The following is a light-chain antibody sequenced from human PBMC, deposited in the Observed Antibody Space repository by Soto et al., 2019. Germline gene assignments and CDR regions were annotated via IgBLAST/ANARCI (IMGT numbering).Light chain of an antibody. V-gene: IGKV3-11*01. J-gene: IGKJ1*01. Sequence: EIVLTQSPATLSLSPGERATLSCRASQSISSSLTWYQQKPGQAPRLLIYDASSRATGIPARFSGSGSGTDFTLTISSLEPEDFAVYYCQQRSIWPRTFGQGTKVDIK. CDR2: DAS. CDR3: QQRSIWPRT. CDR1: QSISSS.